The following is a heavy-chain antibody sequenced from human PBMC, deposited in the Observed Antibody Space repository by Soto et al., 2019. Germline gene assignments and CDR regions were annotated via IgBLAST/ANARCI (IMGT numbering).Heavy chain of an antibody. CDR3: ARGSCRSTSCYTGIAAAGKAAFDM. Sequence: SVPVSCTGFGGTLNSSAGILVRKTHGQGLAWMGGILPIFGTANYAQKFQGRVTITADESTSTAYMELSSLRSEDTAVYYCARGSCRSTSCYTGIAAAGKAAFDMWGQGRMV. CDR1: GGTLNSSA. D-gene: IGHD2-2*02. V-gene: IGHV1-69*13. CDR2: ILPIFGTA. J-gene: IGHJ3*02.